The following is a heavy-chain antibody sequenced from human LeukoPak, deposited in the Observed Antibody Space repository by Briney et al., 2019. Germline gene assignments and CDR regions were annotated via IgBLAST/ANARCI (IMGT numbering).Heavy chain of an antibody. CDR1: GYTFTGYY. Sequence: GASVKVSCKASGYTFTGYYMHWVRQAPGQGLEWMGWISAYNGNTNYAQKLQGRVTMTTDTSTSTAYMELRSLRSDDTAVYYCARGSTLSSGYRSEFHFWGQGTLVTVSS. V-gene: IGHV1-18*04. D-gene: IGHD3-22*01. CDR2: ISAYNGNT. J-gene: IGHJ4*02. CDR3: ARGSTLSSGYRSEFHF.